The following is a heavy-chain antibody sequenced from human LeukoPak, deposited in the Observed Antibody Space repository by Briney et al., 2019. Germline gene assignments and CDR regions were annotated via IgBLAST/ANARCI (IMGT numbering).Heavy chain of an antibody. V-gene: IGHV4-39*01. D-gene: IGHD6-13*01. CDR3: ASSHSSSWYLDY. J-gene: IGHJ4*02. CDR2: IYYSGST. Sequence: TTSETLSLTCTVSDGSISGTIYYWGWIRQPPGKGLEWIGTIYYSGSTYYNPSLQSRVTISVDTSKNQFSLKLSSVTAADTAVYYCASSHSSSWYLDYWGQGTLVTVSS. CDR1: DGSISGTIYY.